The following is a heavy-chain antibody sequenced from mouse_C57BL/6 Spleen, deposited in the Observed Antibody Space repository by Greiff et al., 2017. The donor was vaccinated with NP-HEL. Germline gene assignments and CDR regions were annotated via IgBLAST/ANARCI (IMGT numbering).Heavy chain of an antibody. CDR3: ARRGYYGSSYVYFDV. V-gene: IGHV1-55*01. J-gene: IGHJ1*03. CDR2: IYPGSGST. Sequence: VQLQQPGAELVKPGASVKMSCKASGYTFTSYWITWVKQRPGQGLEWIGDIYPGSGSTNYNEKFKSKATLTVDTSSSTAYMQLSSLTSEDSAVYYCARRGYYGSSYVYFDVWGTGTTVTVSS. D-gene: IGHD1-1*01. CDR1: GYTFTSYW.